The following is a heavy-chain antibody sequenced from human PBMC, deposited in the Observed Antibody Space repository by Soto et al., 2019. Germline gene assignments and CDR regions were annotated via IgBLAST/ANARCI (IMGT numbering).Heavy chain of an antibody. CDR3: AREVTYGGGSFSLGL. V-gene: IGHV1-2*06. J-gene: IGHJ4*02. CDR2: INPNNGDT. D-gene: IGHD3-10*01. CDR1: GYFFTSHY. Sequence: ASVKVSCKTSGYFFTSHYIHWVRLAPGRGLEWMGRINPNNGDTNSPQKFQGRVTMTSDTSISTAYMEMSGLRSDDTALYYCAREVTYGGGSFSLGLWGQGTLVTVSS.